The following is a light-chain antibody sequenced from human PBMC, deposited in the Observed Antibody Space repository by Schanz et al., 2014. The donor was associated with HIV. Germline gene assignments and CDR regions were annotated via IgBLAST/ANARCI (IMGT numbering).Light chain of an antibody. CDR1: TGAVTSGYC. V-gene: IGLV7-43*01. J-gene: IGLJ3*02. CDR2: RIS. Sequence: CASSTGAVTSGYCPNWFQQKPGQAPRTLIYRISNKHSWTPARFSGSLLGGKAALTLSGVQPEDEADYYCLLYYGGTQVFGGGTKLTVL. CDR3: LLYYGGTQV.